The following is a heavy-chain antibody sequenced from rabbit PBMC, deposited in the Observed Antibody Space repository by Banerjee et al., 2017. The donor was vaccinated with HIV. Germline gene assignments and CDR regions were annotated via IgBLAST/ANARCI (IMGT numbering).Heavy chain of an antibody. CDR2: INFSDGST. J-gene: IGHJ4*01. CDR1: GSDISSYA. V-gene: IGHV1S45*01. Sequence: EQLEESGGDLVKPEGSLTLTCKASGSDISSYAMSWVRQAPGKGLESIAWINFSDGSTYYANWAKGRFTISKTSSTTVTLQMTSLTAADTATYFCARDLAGVIGWNFGLWGPGTLVTVS. D-gene: IGHD4-1*01. CDR3: ARDLAGVIGWNFGL.